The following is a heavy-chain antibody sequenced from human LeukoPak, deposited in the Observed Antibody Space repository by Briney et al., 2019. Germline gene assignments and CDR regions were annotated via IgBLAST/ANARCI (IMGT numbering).Heavy chain of an antibody. CDR1: GFTFSSYA. CDR3: ARDRTLGYYYDSSGYLDY. CDR2: ISGSGGST. V-gene: IGHV3-23*01. Sequence: GGSLRLSCAASGFTFSSYAMSWVRQTPGKGLEWVSAISGSGGSTYYADSVKGRFTISRDNSKNTLYLQMNSLRAEDTAVYYCARDRTLGYYYDSSGYLDYWGQGTLVTVSS. D-gene: IGHD3-22*01. J-gene: IGHJ4*02.